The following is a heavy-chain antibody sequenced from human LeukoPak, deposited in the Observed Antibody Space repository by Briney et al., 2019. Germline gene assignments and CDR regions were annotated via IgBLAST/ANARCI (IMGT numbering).Heavy chain of an antibody. Sequence: GGSLRLSCAASGFSFSSYGMHWVRQAPGKGLEWVSSISSSSSYIYYADSVKGRFTISRDNAKNSLYLQMNSLRAEDTAVYYCATLRGNTVTTYPFDYWGQGTLVTVSS. CDR1: GFSFSSYG. CDR3: ATLRGNTVTTYPFDY. J-gene: IGHJ4*02. CDR2: ISSSSSYI. V-gene: IGHV3-21*01. D-gene: IGHD4-17*01.